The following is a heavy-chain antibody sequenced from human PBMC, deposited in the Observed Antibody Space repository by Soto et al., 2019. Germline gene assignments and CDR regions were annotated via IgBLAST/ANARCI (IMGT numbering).Heavy chain of an antibody. CDR1: GGSIIGYY. D-gene: IGHD6-19*01. V-gene: IGHV4-59*12. J-gene: IGHJ5*02. Sequence: SETLSLTCTFSGGSIIGYYWTWIRQSPERGLEWVGYVHYSGSANYHPSLNSRLTMSVDRSKSQFSMRLDSVTAADTAVYYCERGVGGSALTWLDHWGKGTLVPV. CDR3: ERGVGGSALTWLDH. CDR2: VHYSGSA.